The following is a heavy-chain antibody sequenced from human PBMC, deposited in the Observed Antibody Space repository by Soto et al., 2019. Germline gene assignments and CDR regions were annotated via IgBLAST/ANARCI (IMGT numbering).Heavy chain of an antibody. Sequence: ASVLLSVRKTVVGGSIIDISYYWVLIRQPPGKGLEWIGSIYYSGSTYYNPSLKSRVTISVDTSKNQFSLKLSSVTAADTAVYFCARLFYIWGSYRYFDYWGQGTLVTVSS. CDR2: IYYSGST. CDR3: ARLFYIWGSYRYFDY. CDR1: GGSIIDISYY. V-gene: IGHV4-39*01. D-gene: IGHD3-16*02. J-gene: IGHJ4*02.